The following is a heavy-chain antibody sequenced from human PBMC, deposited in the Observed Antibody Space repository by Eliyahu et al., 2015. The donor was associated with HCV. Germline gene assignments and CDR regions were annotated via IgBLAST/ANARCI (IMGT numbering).Heavy chain of an antibody. V-gene: IGHV2-5*01. D-gene: IGHD3-3*01. CDR1: GFSLRTTGAG. CDR3: ALSVRPDDFTPGSYHGQFDY. J-gene: IGHJ4*02. Sequence: QITLKESGPALVIPTQPLALTCTVSGFSLRTTGAGVSWLRQPPGKAPEWLALTSRNERNDDFPYSPSLRSRVTVTKDSIRNQVVLRMTNMDPVDTATYYCALSVRPDDFTPGSYHGQFDYWGLGILVTVSS. CDR2: TSRNERNDDF.